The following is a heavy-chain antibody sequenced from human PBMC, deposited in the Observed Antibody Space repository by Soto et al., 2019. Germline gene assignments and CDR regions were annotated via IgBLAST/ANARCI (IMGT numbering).Heavy chain of an antibody. CDR1: GGTFSSYA. V-gene: IGHV1-69*13. CDR3: ARGPPVVVTATNYYYYGMDV. J-gene: IGHJ6*02. Sequence: SVKVSCKASGGTFSSYAISWVRQAPGLGLEWMGGIIPIFGTANYAQKFQGRVTITADESTSTAYMELSSLRSEDTAVYYCARGPPVVVTATNYYYYGMDVWGQGTTVTVSS. D-gene: IGHD2-21*02. CDR2: IIPIFGTA.